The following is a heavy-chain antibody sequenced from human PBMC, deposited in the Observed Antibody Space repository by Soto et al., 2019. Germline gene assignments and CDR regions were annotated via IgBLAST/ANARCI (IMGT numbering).Heavy chain of an antibody. CDR1: GFSFSSYG. V-gene: IGHV3-23*01. Sequence: EEQLLESGGGLVQPGGSLRLSCAASGFSFSSYGMSWVRQAPGKGLEWVSGISGGGDSTYYADSVKGRFTISRDKSKNTLYRQMNSLRAEDTAVYYCARGQDDYGDSDVWFDPWGQGTLVSVSS. D-gene: IGHD4-17*01. J-gene: IGHJ5*02. CDR3: ARGQDDYGDSDVWFDP. CDR2: ISGGGDST.